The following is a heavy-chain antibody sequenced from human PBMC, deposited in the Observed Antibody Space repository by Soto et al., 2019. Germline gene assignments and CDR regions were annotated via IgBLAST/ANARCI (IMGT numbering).Heavy chain of an antibody. CDR3: AHRVLRTVFGLVTTTAIYFDV. D-gene: IGHD3-3*01. CDR2: IYWDDDK. CDR1: GFSLTTSGVG. J-gene: IGHJ4*02. Sequence: QITLNESGPTVVRPTETLTLTCRFSGFSLTTSGVGVGWIRQSPGKAPEWLALIYWDDDKRYSASLKSRLTITKDTSKNQVVLTVSDLDPTDPATYYCAHRVLRTVFGLVTTTAIYFDVWVQGTPVAVSS. V-gene: IGHV2-5*02.